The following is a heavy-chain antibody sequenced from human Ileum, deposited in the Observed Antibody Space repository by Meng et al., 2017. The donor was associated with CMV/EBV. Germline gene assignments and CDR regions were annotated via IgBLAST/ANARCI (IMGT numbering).Heavy chain of an antibody. J-gene: IGHJ4*02. V-gene: IGHV3-7*01. D-gene: IGHD3-10*01. CDR1: GFPLRNSW. CDR3: VRIAVDGSGSFYRHFDK. Sequence: GESLKISCAASGFPLRNSWMNWVRQVPGKGLEWVASINPDGSEKYSVVSLRSRFTISRDSAKNSLYLQMNNLRAEDTAVYYCVRIAVDGSGSFYRHFDKWGQGTPVTVSS. CDR2: INPDGSEK.